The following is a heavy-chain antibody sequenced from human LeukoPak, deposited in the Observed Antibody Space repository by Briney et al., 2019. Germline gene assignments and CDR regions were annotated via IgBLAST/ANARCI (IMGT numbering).Heavy chain of an antibody. Sequence: PGGSLRLSCADSGFTFSNYWMSWVRQAPGKGLEWVSGISWNSGSIGYADSVKGRFTISRDNAKNSLYLQMNSLRAEDMALYYCAKAGKVGYYYYYMDVWGKGTTVTVSS. J-gene: IGHJ6*03. CDR1: GFTFSNYW. D-gene: IGHD1-26*01. CDR2: ISWNSGSI. V-gene: IGHV3-9*03. CDR3: AKAGKVGYYYYYMDV.